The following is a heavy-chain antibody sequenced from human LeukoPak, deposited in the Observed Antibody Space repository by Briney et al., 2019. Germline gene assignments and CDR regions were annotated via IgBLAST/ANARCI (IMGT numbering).Heavy chain of an antibody. CDR3: AKARYSSSWAFDY. J-gene: IGHJ4*02. Sequence: GGSLRLSCAASGFTFSSYAMSWVRQAPGKGLEWVSAIGGSGGSTYYADSVKGRFTISRDNSKSTLYLQMNSLRAEDTAVYYCAKARYSSSWAFDYWGQGTLVTVSS. CDR1: GFTFSSYA. CDR2: IGGSGGST. V-gene: IGHV3-23*01. D-gene: IGHD6-13*01.